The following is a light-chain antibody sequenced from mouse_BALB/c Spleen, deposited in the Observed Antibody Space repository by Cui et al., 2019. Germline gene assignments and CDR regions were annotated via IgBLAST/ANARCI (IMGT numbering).Light chain of an antibody. Sequence: DIVMTQSHKFMSTSVGDRVSITCKASQDVGTAVAWYQQKPGQSPKPLIYWASTRHTGVPDRFTGSGSGTDFTLTISNVQSEDLADYFCQQYSSYPLTFGSGTKLEIK. J-gene: IGKJ4*01. CDR1: QDVGTA. V-gene: IGKV6-23*01. CDR3: QQYSSYPLT. CDR2: WAS.